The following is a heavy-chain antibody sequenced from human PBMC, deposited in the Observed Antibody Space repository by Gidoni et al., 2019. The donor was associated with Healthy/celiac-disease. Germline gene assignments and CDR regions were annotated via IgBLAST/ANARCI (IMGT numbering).Heavy chain of an antibody. D-gene: IGHD2-15*01. J-gene: IGHJ4*02. CDR3: AREGRAGYCSGGSCYALDY. V-gene: IGHV3-30*04. CDR2: ISYDGSNK. Sequence: QVQLVESGGGVVPPGRSLRLSCAASGFSFSSYAMHWVRQAPGTGLGWVAVISYDGSNKHYADSVKGRFISRDNSKNTLYVQMNSLRTEDTAVYYCAREGRAGYCSGGSCYALDYWGQGTLVTVSS. CDR1: GFSFSSYA.